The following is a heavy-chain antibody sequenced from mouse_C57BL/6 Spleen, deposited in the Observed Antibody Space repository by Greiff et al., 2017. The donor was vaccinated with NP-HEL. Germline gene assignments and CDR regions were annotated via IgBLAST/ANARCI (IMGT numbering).Heavy chain of an antibody. D-gene: IGHD2-4*01. CDR1: GYAFSSYW. CDR3: ARGGGLQYYFDY. V-gene: IGHV1-80*01. CDR2: IYPGDGDT. Sequence: QVQLQQSGAELVKPGASVKISCKASGYAFSSYWMNWVKQRPGKGLEWIGQIYPGDGDTNYNGKFKGKATLTADKSSSTAYMQLSSLTSEDSAVYFCARGGGLQYYFDYWGQGTTLTVSS. J-gene: IGHJ2*01.